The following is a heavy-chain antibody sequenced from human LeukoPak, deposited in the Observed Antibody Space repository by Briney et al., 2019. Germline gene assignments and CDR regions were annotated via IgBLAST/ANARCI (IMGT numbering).Heavy chain of an antibody. Sequence: GGSLRLSCAASGFTFDDYGMSWVRQAPGKGLEWVSGINWNGGSIGYADSVKGRFTISRDNAKNSLYLQMNSLRAEDTALYYCARDLADVLLDYWGQGTLVTVSS. J-gene: IGHJ4*02. CDR1: GFTFDDYG. D-gene: IGHD3-10*01. CDR2: INWNGGSI. CDR3: ARDLADVLLDY. V-gene: IGHV3-20*04.